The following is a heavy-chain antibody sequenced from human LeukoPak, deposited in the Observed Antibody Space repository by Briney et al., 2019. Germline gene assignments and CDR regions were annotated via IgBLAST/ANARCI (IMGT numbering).Heavy chain of an antibody. CDR3: ARDKGGYSGYDSYYFDY. D-gene: IGHD5-12*01. J-gene: IGHJ4*02. Sequence: PGGSLRLSCAASGFTFSSYNMNWVRQAPGKGLEWVSSISSSSSYIYYADSVKGRFTISRDNAKNSLYLQMNSLRAEDTAVYYCARDKGGYSGYDSYYFDYWGQGTLVTVSS. V-gene: IGHV3-21*01. CDR1: GFTFSSYN. CDR2: ISSSSSYI.